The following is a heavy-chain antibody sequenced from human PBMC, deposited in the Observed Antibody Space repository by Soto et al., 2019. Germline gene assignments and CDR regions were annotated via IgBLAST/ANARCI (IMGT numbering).Heavy chain of an antibody. V-gene: IGHV5-51*01. CDR2: LYPGDSET. CDR3: ARMMAASGTAFDY. J-gene: IGHJ4*02. Sequence: GESLKISCQASGYSFIRSLIGWVRQRPGKGLEWMGTLYPGDSETRYSPSFQGQVTMSAEKSTSTAYLQWSSLKASDTATYYCARMMAASGTAFDYWGQGAGVPV. D-gene: IGHD6-13*01. CDR1: GYSFIRSL.